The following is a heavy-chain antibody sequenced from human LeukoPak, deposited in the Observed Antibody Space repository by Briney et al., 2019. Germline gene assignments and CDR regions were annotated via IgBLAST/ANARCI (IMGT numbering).Heavy chain of an antibody. J-gene: IGHJ3*02. CDR2: IYNDATT. V-gene: IGHV3-53*01. CDR3: ARNILFAFDI. CDR1: GLTVSSIY. Sequence: GASLILSFAASGLTVSSIYMCLVRQAPGKGLEWVSIIYNDATTYYADSMKCRFTISRDNSKNTLYLQVNSLRAEDTAMYYCARNILFAFDIWGQGTMVTVSS.